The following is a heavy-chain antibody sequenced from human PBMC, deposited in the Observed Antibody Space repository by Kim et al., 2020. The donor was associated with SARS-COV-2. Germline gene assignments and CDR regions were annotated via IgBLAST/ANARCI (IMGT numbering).Heavy chain of an antibody. CDR2: IYYSGST. CDR3: ASDHAPKSSDY. CDR1: GGSISSSSYY. J-gene: IGHJ4*02. V-gene: IGHV4-39*01. Sequence: SETLSLTCTVSGGSISSSSYYWGWIRQPPGKGLEWIGSIYYSGSTYYNPSLKSRVTISVDTSKNQFSLKLSSVTAADTAVYYCASDHAPKSSDYWGQGTLVTVSS.